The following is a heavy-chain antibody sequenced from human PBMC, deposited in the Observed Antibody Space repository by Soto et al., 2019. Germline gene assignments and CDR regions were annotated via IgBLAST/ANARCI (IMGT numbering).Heavy chain of an antibody. D-gene: IGHD6-13*01. CDR1: GFTFSGNA. V-gene: IGHV3-23*01. Sequence: GGSLRLSCAASGFTFSGNAMGWVRQAPGKGLEWVSTTSASGGSTYYADSVKGRFTISRDNSKNTLYLQMNSLRVDDTAMYYCAKLSSRSWRGVFDIWGQATMVTVSS. J-gene: IGHJ3*02. CDR2: TSASGGST. CDR3: AKLSSRSWRGVFDI.